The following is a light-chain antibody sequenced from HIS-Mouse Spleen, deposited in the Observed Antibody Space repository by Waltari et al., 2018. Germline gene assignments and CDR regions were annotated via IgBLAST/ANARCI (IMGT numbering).Light chain of an antibody. J-gene: IGKJ2*01. V-gene: IGKV1-5*03. CDR3: QQYNSYST. CDR1: QSISSW. CDR2: KAS. Sequence: DIQMTQSPSTLSASVGDRVTITCRASQSISSWLAWYQQKPGKAPKLLIYKASSLESGGQSRFSGSGSGTEFTLTISSLQPDDFATYYGQQYNSYSTFGQGTKLEIK.